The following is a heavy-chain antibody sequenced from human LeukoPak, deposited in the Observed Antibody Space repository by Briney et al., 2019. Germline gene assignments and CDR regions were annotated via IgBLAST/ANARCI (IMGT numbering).Heavy chain of an antibody. Sequence: GESLKISCKCSGYSFTNYWIGLVRQMPGKGLEWMGIIYPGDSDIRYSPSFQGQVTISADKSISTAYLQWSSLKASDTAMYYCARPKSYCSGGICYPEYFLHWGQGTLVTVSS. CDR3: ARPKSYCSGGICYPEYFLH. CDR2: IYPGDSDI. D-gene: IGHD2-15*01. V-gene: IGHV5-51*01. CDR1: GYSFTNYW. J-gene: IGHJ1*01.